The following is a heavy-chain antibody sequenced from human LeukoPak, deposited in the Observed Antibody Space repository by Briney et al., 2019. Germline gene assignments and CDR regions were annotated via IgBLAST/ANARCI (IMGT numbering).Heavy chain of an antibody. V-gene: IGHV4-59*08. J-gene: IGHJ4*02. CDR3: ARFASSAYYDILTGYFLV. D-gene: IGHD3-9*01. Sequence: PSETLSLTCTVSGGSISSYYWSWIRQPPGKGLEWIGYIYYSGSTNYNPSLKSRVTISVDTSKNQFSLKLSSVTAADTAVYYCARFASSAYYDILTGYFLVWGQGTLVTVSS. CDR1: GGSISSYY. CDR2: IYYSGST.